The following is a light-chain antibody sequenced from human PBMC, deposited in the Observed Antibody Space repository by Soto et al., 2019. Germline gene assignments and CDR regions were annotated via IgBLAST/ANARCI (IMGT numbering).Light chain of an antibody. V-gene: IGKV3-20*01. J-gene: IGKJ4*01. CDR3: QQYGSSRT. Sequence: EIVLTQSPGTLSLSPGERATLSCRASQSVSSSHLAWYQQKPGLAPRLLIYGASIRATGIPDRFSGSGSGTDFTLTITRLEPEDFAVYYWQQYGSSRTFGGGTKVEIK. CDR1: QSVSSSH. CDR2: GAS.